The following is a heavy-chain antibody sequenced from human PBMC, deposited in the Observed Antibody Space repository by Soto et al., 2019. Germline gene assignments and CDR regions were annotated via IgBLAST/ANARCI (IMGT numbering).Heavy chain of an antibody. J-gene: IGHJ3*02. CDR3: ARGHEYGGNSDAFDI. D-gene: IGHD4-17*01. CDR1: GYTFTSYG. CDR2: IIAIIGTA. V-gene: IGHV1-69*11. Sequence: SVKVSCKASGYTFTSYGISWVRQAPGQGLEWMGNIIAIIGTADYAHKFQGRVTITANESTKTVYMELRSLLSADTAVYYCARGHEYGGNSDAFDIWGQGTVVTVSS.